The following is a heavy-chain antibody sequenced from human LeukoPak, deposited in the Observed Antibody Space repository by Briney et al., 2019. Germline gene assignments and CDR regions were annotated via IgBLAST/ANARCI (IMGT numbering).Heavy chain of an antibody. D-gene: IGHD7-27*01. J-gene: IGHJ4*02. CDR3: ARDWGSIKVIADY. CDR1: GYTFTSYG. Sequence: GASVNVSCKATGYTFTSYGISWVRQAHGQGLEWMGWISSNSDNTNYAQKLQGRVTMTTDTSTSTAYMELRSLRSDDTALYFCARDWGSIKVIADYWGQGTLVTVSS. CDR2: ISSNSDNT. V-gene: IGHV1-18*01.